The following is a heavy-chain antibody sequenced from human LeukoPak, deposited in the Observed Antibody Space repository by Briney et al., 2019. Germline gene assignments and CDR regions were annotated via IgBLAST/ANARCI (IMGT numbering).Heavy chain of an antibody. CDR1: GFTFSSYS. Sequence: GGSLRLSCAASGFTFSSYSMNWVRQAPGKGLEWVSSISSSSSYIYYADSVKGRFTITRDNAKNSLYLQMNSLRAEDTAVYYCASNYDSSNYYGFDYWGQGTLVTVSS. CDR2: ISSSSSYI. D-gene: IGHD3-22*01. J-gene: IGHJ4*02. V-gene: IGHV3-21*01. CDR3: ASNYDSSNYYGFDY.